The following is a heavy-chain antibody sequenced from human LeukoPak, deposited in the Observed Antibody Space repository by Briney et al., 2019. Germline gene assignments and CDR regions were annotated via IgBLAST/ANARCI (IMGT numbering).Heavy chain of an antibody. J-gene: IGHJ4*02. CDR2: ISPSGGST. D-gene: IGHD3-9*01. CDR1: GYTFTSNY. Sequence: ASVKVSCKAFGYTFTSNYMHWVRQAPGQGPEWMGVISPSGGSTTYAQKFQGRVTLTRDMSTSTDYLELSSLRSEDTAVYYCARESLAIRYFDWLLFSSWGQGTLVTVSS. V-gene: IGHV1-46*01. CDR3: ARESLAIRYFDWLLFSS.